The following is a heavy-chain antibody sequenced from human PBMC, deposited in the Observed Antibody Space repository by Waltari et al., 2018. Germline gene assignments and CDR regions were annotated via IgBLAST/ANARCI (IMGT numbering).Heavy chain of an antibody. CDR1: GFTFSSYA. Sequence: QVQLVESGGGVVQPGRSLRLSCAASGFTFSSYAMHWVRQAPGRGLEWVAVISYDGSNKYYADSVKGRFTISRDNSKNTLYLQMNSLRAEDTAVYYCAREGGDCGGDCYLPPDYWGQGTLVTVSS. CDR2: ISYDGSNK. CDR3: AREGGDCGGDCYLPPDY. V-gene: IGHV3-30*17. J-gene: IGHJ4*02. D-gene: IGHD2-21*02.